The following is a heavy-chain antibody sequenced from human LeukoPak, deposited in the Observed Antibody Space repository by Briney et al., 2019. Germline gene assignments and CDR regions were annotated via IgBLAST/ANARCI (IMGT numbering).Heavy chain of an antibody. CDR3: ARVAKAAAGTRYYFDY. Sequence: SETLSLTCTVSGGSINSSSYYWGWIRQPPGKGLEWIGNIYYSGDTYYNPSLKSRVTISVDTSKNQVSLRVHSVTAADTAVYYCARVAKAAAGTRYYFDYWGQGTLVTVSS. D-gene: IGHD6-13*01. CDR1: GGSINSSSYY. CDR2: IYYSGDT. J-gene: IGHJ4*02. V-gene: IGHV4-39*07.